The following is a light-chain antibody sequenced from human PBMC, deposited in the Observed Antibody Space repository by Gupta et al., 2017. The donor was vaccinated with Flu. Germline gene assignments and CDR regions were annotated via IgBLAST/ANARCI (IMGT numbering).Light chain of an antibody. J-gene: IGKJ2*01. V-gene: IGKV3-11*01. CDR2: DAS. CDR3: QQRGYT. CDR1: QSVSSY. Sequence: LSPGERATLSYRASQSVSSYLAWYQQKPGQAPRLLIYDASNRATGIPARFSGSGSGTDFTLTISSLEPEDFAVYYCQQRGYTFGQGTKLEIK.